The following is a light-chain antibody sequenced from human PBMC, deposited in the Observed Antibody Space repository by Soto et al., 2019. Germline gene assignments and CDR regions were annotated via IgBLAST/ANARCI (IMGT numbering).Light chain of an antibody. Sequence: QSALTQPASVSGSPGQSITISCTGTSSDVGGYNYVSWYQQHPGKAPKLMIYDVSNRPSGVSNRFSGSKSGNTASLTISGLQAEDEADYHCSSYRSSRTYVGFGGGTKVTVL. CDR2: DVS. J-gene: IGLJ2*01. CDR1: SSDVGGYNY. CDR3: SSYRSSRTYVG. V-gene: IGLV2-14*01.